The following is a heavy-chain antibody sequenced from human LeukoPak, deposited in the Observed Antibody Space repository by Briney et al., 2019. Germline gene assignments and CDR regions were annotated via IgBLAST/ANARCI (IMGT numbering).Heavy chain of an antibody. CDR3: ARSPEEYCGGDCYPSTYFDY. CDR1: GFTVSSNY. J-gene: IGHJ4*02. V-gene: IGHV3-53*01. Sequence: GGSLRLSCAASGFTVSSNYMSWVRQAPGKGLEWVSVVYSGGSTYYADSVKGRFTISRDNSKNTLYLQMNSLRAEDTAVYYCARSPEEYCGGDCYPSTYFDYWGQGTLVTVSS. D-gene: IGHD2-21*02. CDR2: VYSGGST.